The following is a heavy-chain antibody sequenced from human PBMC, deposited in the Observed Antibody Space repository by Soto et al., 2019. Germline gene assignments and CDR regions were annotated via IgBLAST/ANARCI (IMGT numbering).Heavy chain of an antibody. CDR2: INPNSGDT. V-gene: IGHV1-2*02. CDR1: GYTFRGYY. Sequence: AAVKVGCKGSGYTFRGYYIYWVRQAPGQGLEWMGWINPNSGDTSYAQKFQGRVTMTRDSSINTAYMELSRLRSDDTAVYYCARARTYYFETSAFDYWGQGTPVTV. D-gene: IGHD3-22*01. J-gene: IGHJ4*02. CDR3: ARARTYYFETSAFDY.